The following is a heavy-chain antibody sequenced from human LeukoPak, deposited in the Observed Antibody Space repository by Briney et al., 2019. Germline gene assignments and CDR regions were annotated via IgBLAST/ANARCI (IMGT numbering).Heavy chain of an antibody. Sequence: PSETLSLTCTVSGGSISSSSYYWGWIRQPPGKGLEWIGSIYYSGSTYYNPSLKSRVTISVDTSKNQFSLKLSSVTAADTAVYYCARTPIYYYDNSGYYNWGQGTLVTVSS. CDR3: ARTPIYYYDNSGYYN. J-gene: IGHJ4*02. V-gene: IGHV4-39*07. CDR1: GGSISSSSYY. CDR2: IYYSGST. D-gene: IGHD3-22*01.